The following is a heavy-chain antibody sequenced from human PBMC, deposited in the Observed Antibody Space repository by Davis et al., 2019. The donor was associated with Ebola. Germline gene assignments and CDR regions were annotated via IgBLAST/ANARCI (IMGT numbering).Heavy chain of an antibody. V-gene: IGHV1-69*06. J-gene: IGHJ4*02. D-gene: IGHD6-13*01. CDR3: ARPGNLGGSSWYGGY. CDR1: GGTFSSYA. CDR2: IIPIFGTA. Sequence: SVKVSCKASGGTFSSYAISWVRQAPGQGLEWMGGIIPIFGTANYAQKFQGRVTITADKSTSTAYMELSSLRSEDTAVYYCARPGNLGGSSWYGGYWGQGTLVTVSS.